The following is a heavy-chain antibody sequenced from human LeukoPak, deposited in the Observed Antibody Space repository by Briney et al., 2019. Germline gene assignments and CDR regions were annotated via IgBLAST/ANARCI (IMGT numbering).Heavy chain of an antibody. CDR1: RGSISSYY. D-gene: IGHD2-15*01. CDR2: IYYSGST. J-gene: IGHJ4*02. CDR3: ARVSSWVAFDY. Sequence: YPSETVSLTCTVSRGSISSYYWSWIRQPPGKGLEWIGYIYYSGSTNYNPSLKSRVTISVDTSKNQFSLKLSSVTAADTAVYYCARVSSWVAFDYWGQGTLVTVSS. V-gene: IGHV4-59*01.